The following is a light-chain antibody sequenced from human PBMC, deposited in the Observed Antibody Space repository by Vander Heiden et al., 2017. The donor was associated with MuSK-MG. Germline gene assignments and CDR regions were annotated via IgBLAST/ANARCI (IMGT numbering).Light chain of an antibody. Sequence: QSALTQPASVSGSPGPSITISCTGTIRDVDAYAYVSWYQQHPDKPPKLIIYEVSNRPAGVSNRFSGSKSGNTASVTIAGLQAEDEADDCCSSRKSSTTLVVLGGGTKLTVL. CDR2: EVS. CDR1: IRDVDAYAY. V-gene: IGLV2-14*01. J-gene: IGLJ2*01. CDR3: SSRKSSTTLVV.